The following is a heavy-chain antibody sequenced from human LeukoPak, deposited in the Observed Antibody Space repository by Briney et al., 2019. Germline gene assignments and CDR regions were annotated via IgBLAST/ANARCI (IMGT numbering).Heavy chain of an antibody. J-gene: IGHJ4*02. CDR2: ISGSGGST. D-gene: IGHD6-19*01. V-gene: IGHV3-23*01. Sequence: PGGSLRLSCAASGFTFSSYAMSWVRQAPGKGLEWVSAISGSGGSTYYADSVKGRFTISRDNSKNTLYLQMNSLRAEDTAVYYCAKDHWYSSGQGSFDYWGQGTLVTVSS. CDR3: AKDHWYSSGQGSFDY. CDR1: GFTFSSYA.